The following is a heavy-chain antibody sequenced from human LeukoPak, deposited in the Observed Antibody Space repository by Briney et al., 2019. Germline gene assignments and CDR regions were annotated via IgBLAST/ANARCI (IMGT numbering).Heavy chain of an antibody. CDR2: ISAYNGNT. CDR3: AREVPYDTSRYYQPFDY. D-gene: IGHD3-22*01. J-gene: IGHJ4*02. Sequence: ASVKVSCKASGYTFTSYGITWVRQAPGQGLEWMGWISAYNGNTNYPQKLQGRVTMTTDTSTSTAYMNLRSLRSDDTAVYYCAREVPYDTSRYYQPFDYWGQGTLVTVSS. CDR1: GYTFTSYG. V-gene: IGHV1-18*01.